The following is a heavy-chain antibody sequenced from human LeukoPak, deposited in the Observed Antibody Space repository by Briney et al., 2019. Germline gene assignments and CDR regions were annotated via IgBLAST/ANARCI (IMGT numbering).Heavy chain of an antibody. D-gene: IGHD2-15*01. V-gene: IGHV4-61*02. Sequence: SETLSLTCTVSGGSISSGSYYWSWIRQPAGKGLEWIGRIYTSGSTNYNPSLKSRVTISVDTSKNQFSLKLSSVTAADTAVYYCARDNRSWNSGYYYYMDVWGKGTTVTVSS. CDR2: IYTSGST. CDR3: ARDNRSWNSGYYYYMDV. J-gene: IGHJ6*03. CDR1: GGSISSGSYY.